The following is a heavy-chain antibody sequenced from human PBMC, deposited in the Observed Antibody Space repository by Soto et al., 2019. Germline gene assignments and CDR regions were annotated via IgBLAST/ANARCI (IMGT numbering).Heavy chain of an antibody. Sequence: GGSLRLSCAASGFTFSSYGMHWVRQAPGKGLEWVAVISYDGSNKYYADSVKGRFTISRDNSKNTLYLQMNSLRAEDTAVYYCAKDYCSGGSCYYSEAFDIWGQGTMVTVSS. D-gene: IGHD2-15*01. CDR1: GFTFSSYG. V-gene: IGHV3-30*18. CDR3: AKDYCSGGSCYYSEAFDI. J-gene: IGHJ3*02. CDR2: ISYDGSNK.